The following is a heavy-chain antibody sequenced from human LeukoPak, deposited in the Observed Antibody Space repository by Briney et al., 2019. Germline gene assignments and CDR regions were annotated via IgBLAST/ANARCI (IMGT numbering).Heavy chain of an antibody. CDR3: ARDLPWGYFDY. J-gene: IGHJ4*02. CDR1: GFTFSGYW. CDR2: IREDGGLK. V-gene: IGHV3-7*01. Sequence: GGSLRLSCTVSGFTFSGYWMSWVRQAPGKGLEWVANIREDGGLKNYVDSVKGRFTISRDNAKNSVSLQMNSLRAEDTAVYYCARDLPWGYFDYWGQGTLVTVSS. D-gene: IGHD7-27*01.